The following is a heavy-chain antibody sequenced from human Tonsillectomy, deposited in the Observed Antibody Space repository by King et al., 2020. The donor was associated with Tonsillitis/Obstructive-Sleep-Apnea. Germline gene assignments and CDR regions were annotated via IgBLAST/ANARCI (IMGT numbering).Heavy chain of an antibody. CDR2: ISSRSSYI. Sequence: VQLVESGGGLVKPGGSLRLSCAASGFTFSSYSMNWVRQAPGKGLEWVSSISSRSSYIYYADSVKGRFTISRDNAKNSLYLQMNSLRAEDTAVYYCARGMSVTYYYGMDVGGQGTTVTVSS. CDR1: GFTFSSYS. J-gene: IGHJ6*02. V-gene: IGHV3-21*01. D-gene: IGHD4-11*01. CDR3: ARGMSVTYYYGMDV.